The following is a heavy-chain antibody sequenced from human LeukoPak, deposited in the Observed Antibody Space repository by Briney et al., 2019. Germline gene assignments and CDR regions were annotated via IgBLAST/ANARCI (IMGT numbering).Heavy chain of an antibody. CDR2: INPSGGST. V-gene: IGHV1-46*01. J-gene: IGHJ4*02. D-gene: IGHD1/OR15-1a*01. CDR1: GYTFTSYY. CDR3: ARVRRTSRYFDY. Sequence: ASVTVSFTASGYTFTSYYMHWVRQAPGQGLEWMGIINPSGGSTSYAQKFQGRVTMTRDTSTSTVYMELSSLRSEDTAVYYCARVRRTSRYFDYWGQGTLATVSS.